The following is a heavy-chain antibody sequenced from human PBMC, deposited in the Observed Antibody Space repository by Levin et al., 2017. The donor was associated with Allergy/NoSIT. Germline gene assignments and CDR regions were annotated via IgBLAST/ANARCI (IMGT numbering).Heavy chain of an antibody. J-gene: IGHJ4*02. D-gene: IGHD6-13*01. V-gene: IGHV3-30-3*01. Sequence: SGGSLRLSCAASGFTFSTYSMHWVRQAPGRGLEWLTVITYNGNTKVYADSVKGRFTISRDNSQNTLFLQLNNLRVEDTALYYCGRDGGRAAAGTVDYWGQGTPVTVSS. CDR1: GFTFSTYS. CDR3: GRDGGRAAAGTVDY. CDR2: ITYNGNTK.